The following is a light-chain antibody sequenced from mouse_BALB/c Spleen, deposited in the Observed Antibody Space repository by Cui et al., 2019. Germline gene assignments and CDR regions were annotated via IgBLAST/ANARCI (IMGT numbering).Light chain of an antibody. CDR3: QQYSSYPWT. V-gene: IGKV6-13*01. J-gene: IGKJ1*01. CDR2: SAS. CDR1: QNVGTA. Sequence: DIVMTQSQKFMSTSVGDRVSITCKASQNVGTAVAWYQQKPGQSPKLLINSASNRYTGVPDRFTGSGSGTDFTLTISNMQSEDLADYFCQQYSSYPWTFGGGTKLEIK.